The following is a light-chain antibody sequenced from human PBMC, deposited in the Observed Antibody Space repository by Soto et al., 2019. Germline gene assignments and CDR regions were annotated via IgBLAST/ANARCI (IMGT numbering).Light chain of an antibody. J-gene: IGKJ1*01. CDR1: QSVSSN. V-gene: IGKV3-15*01. CDR2: GAS. CDR3: QQYNNWPSWT. Sequence: ELVMTQSPATLSVSPGERATLSCRASQSVSSNLAWYQQKPGQAPRLLIYGASTRATGIPARFSGSGSGTEFTLTISSLQSEDFAVSYCQQYNNWPSWTFGQGTKVEIK.